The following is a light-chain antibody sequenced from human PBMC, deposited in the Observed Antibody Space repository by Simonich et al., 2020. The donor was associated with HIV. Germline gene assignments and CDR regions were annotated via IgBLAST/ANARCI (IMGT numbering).Light chain of an antibody. CDR3: MQALQTPYT. Sequence: DIVMTQTPLSLSVTPGQPASISCKSSQSLLPGAGKTYLFWYLQRPGQSPHLLIYEVSSRFSGVPDRFSGSGSGTDFTLKISRVEAEDVGIYYCMQALQTPYTFGQGTKLEIK. J-gene: IGKJ2*01. CDR1: QSLLPGAGKTY. V-gene: IGKV2-29*02. CDR2: EVS.